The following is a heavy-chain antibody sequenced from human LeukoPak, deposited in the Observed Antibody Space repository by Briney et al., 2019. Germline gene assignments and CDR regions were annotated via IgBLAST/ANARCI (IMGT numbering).Heavy chain of an antibody. CDR3: ASDPRFDWLLNF. V-gene: IGHV3-23*01. CDR2: ITGSGGGT. J-gene: IGHJ4*02. Sequence: GGSLRLSCAASGFTFSSYAMSWVRQAPGKGLEWVSTITGSGGGTYYADSVKGRFSISRDNSKNTLYLQMNSLRAEDTAVYFCASDPRFDWLLNFWGQGTLVTVSS. CDR1: GFTFSSYA. D-gene: IGHD3-9*01.